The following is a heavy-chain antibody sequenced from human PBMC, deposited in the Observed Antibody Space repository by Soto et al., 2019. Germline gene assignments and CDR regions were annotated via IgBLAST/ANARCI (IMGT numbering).Heavy chain of an antibody. CDR3: ARSSHKERWFDP. CDR1: NGSISNFY. CDR2: IHGSGSA. J-gene: IGHJ5*02. V-gene: IGHV4-4*07. Sequence: ETLSLTCTVSNGSISNFYWNWIRQSAGKGLEWIGRIHGSGSATYNPSLRSRVTMSVDTSKNQFSLKVNSVTGADTAVYYCARSSHKERWFDPWGQGTMVTVSA. D-gene: IGHD6-13*01.